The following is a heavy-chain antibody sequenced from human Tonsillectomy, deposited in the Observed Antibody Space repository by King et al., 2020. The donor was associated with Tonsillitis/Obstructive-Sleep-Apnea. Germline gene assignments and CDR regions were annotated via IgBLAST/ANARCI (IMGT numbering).Heavy chain of an antibody. V-gene: IGHV4-39*01. J-gene: IGHJ6*03. CDR1: VGSISSRDYY. CDR2: IYYNGDT. CDR3: ARHAHDSNSYYYRDV. D-gene: IGHD2-21*02. Sequence: MQLQESGPGLVKPSETLSLTCSVSVGSISSRDYYWGWIRQPPGKGLEWIASIYYNGDTYYNPSLESRVTISVDTSKNQFSLKLSSVTAADTSVYYCARHAHDSNSYYYRDVWGKGTTVTVSS.